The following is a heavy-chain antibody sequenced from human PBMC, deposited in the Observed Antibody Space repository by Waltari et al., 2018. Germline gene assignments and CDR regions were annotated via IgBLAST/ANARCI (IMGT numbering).Heavy chain of an antibody. CDR3: ARRGTYYFDY. J-gene: IGHJ4*02. CDR1: SYSINTYSYF. D-gene: IGHD3-16*01. CDR2: VHSDGGN. V-gene: IGHV4-39*01. Sequence: QLQLQESGPGLVKPSETLSLTCTVSSYSINTYSYFWAWIRQPPGKGLEWIGYVHSDGGNYYSTSLKSRVTISIDTSQNQFSLNLNSVTASDTAVYFCARRGTYYFDYWGPGTLVTVSS.